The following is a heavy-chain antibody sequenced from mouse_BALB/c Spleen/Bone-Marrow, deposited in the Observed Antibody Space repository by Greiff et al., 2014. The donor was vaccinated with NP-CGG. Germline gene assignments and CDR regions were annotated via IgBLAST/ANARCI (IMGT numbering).Heavy chain of an antibody. D-gene: IGHD2-14*01. Sequence: EVQLVESGPELAKPGASVKISCKASGYSFTAFNMNWVKQSNGKSLEWIGNIDLYYGGTSYNQKFKGKATLTVDKSSSTAYMQLKSLTSEDSAVYFCARSRYDGTYWYFDVWGAGTTVAVSS. CDR1: GYSFTAFN. CDR2: IDLYYGGT. CDR3: ARSRYDGTYWYFDV. V-gene: IGHV1S135*01. J-gene: IGHJ1*01.